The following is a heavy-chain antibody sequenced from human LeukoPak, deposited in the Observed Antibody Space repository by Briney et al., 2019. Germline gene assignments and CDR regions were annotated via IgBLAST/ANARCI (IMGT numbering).Heavy chain of an antibody. D-gene: IGHD1-26*01. CDR1: GFTFSNYW. V-gene: IGHV3-7*01. J-gene: IGHJ4*02. Sequence: GGSLRLSCAASGFTFSNYWMSWVRQAPGKGLEWVANIKQDESEKYYVDSVKGRFTISRDNTKNSLYLQMNSLRAEDTAVYYCARERKVGASDLDYWGQGTLVTVSS. CDR3: ARERKVGASDLDY. CDR2: IKQDESEK.